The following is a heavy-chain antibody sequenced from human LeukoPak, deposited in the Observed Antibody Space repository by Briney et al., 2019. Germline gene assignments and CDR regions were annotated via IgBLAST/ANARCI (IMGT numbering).Heavy chain of an antibody. V-gene: IGHV7-4-1*02. Sequence: ASVKVSCKASGYTFTSYAMNWVRQAPGQGLEWMGWINTNTGNPTYAQGFTGRFVFSLDTSVSTAYLQISSLKAEDTAVYYCARDEAYLGRGKGLRHNWFDPWGQGTLVTVSS. CDR3: ARDEAYLGRGKGLRHNWFDP. J-gene: IGHJ5*02. D-gene: IGHD1-26*01. CDR2: INTNTGNP. CDR1: GYTFTSYA.